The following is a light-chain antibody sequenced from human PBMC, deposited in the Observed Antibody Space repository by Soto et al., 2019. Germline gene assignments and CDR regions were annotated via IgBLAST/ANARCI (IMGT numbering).Light chain of an antibody. CDR3: QQANSFPLT. CDR1: QGVNAW. V-gene: IGKV1-12*01. CDR2: EAS. Sequence: MTQSPSSVSASVGDRVTITCRASQGVNAWLAWYQKKPGKAPELLIYEASTLHSGVPSRFSGSGSGTDFTLTISSLQPEDFATYYCQQANSFPLTFGGGTKVEVQ. J-gene: IGKJ4*01.